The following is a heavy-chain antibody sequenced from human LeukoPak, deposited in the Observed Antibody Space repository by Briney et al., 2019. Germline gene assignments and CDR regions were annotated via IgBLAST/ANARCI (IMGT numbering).Heavy chain of an antibody. CDR1: GGSISSYY. CDR2: IYYSGST. D-gene: IGHD2-15*01. J-gene: IGHJ4*02. Sequence: SETLSLTCTVSGGSISSYYWSWIRQPPGKGLEWIGYIYYSGSTNYNPSLKSRVTISVDTSKNQFSLKLSSVTAADTAVYYCARGGVVVVASNDYFDYWGQGTLVTVSS. V-gene: IGHV4-59*01. CDR3: ARGGVVVVASNDYFDY.